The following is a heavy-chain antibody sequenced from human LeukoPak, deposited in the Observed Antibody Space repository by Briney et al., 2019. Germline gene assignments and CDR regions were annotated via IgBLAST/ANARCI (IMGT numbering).Heavy chain of an antibody. CDR2: IGTSNNYI. Sequence: GGSLRLSCAASGFTFSSYPLNWVRQAPGKGLQWVSSIGTSNNYIYYTDSVKGRFTISRDNAKNSLYLQMNSLRAEDTAVYYCARVSIAARPGYWGQGTLVTVSS. CDR1: GFTFSSYP. J-gene: IGHJ4*02. D-gene: IGHD6-6*01. CDR3: ARVSIAARPGY. V-gene: IGHV3-21*01.